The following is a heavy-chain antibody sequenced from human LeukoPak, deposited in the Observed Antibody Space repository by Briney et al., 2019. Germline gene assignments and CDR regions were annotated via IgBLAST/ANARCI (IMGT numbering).Heavy chain of an antibody. Sequence: KPSETLSLTCSVYGGSFSGYYWSWIRQPPGKGLEWIGYIYYSGITNYNPSLKSRVTISVDTSKNQFSLKLSSVTAADTAVYYCAREGRRDGYIHYFDYWGQGTLATVSS. J-gene: IGHJ4*02. V-gene: IGHV4-59*01. CDR1: GGSFSGYY. CDR2: IYYSGIT. CDR3: AREGRRDGYIHYFDY. D-gene: IGHD5-24*01.